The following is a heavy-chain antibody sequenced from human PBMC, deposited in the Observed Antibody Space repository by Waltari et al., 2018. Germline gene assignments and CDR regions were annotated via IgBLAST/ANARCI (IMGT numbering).Heavy chain of an antibody. Sequence: QVQLVQSGAEVTKPRASARISCKASGYTFSDYTIHLCRQAPGQRLEWMGRIIAGSGNTEYSQKFQGRVTITSDTSASTAYMDVYSLRSEDTALYYCARDRYYGSGTYNHFDYWGQGTLLTVSS. D-gene: IGHD3-10*01. V-gene: IGHV1-3*01. CDR1: GYTFSDYT. CDR2: IIAGSGNT. J-gene: IGHJ4*02. CDR3: ARDRYYGSGTYNHFDY.